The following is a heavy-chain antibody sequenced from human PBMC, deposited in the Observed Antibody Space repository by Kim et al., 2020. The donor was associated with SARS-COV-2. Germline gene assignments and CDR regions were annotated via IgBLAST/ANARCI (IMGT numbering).Heavy chain of an antibody. J-gene: IGHJ4*02. CDR3: ARGGGSSSWYYDY. V-gene: IGHV4-34*01. Sequence: YHPTLKGRVTQSVDTSKNPFSLKLSSVTAADTAVYYCARGGGSSSWYYDYWGQGTLVTVSS. D-gene: IGHD6-13*01.